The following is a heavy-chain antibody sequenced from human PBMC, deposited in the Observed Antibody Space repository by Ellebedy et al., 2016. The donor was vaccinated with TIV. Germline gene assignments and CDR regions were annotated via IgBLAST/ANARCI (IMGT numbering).Heavy chain of an antibody. CDR2: IIPFFRTI. Sequence: ASVKVSCKASGATFSSHAISWVRQAPAQGLEWMGAIIPFFRTIKYTQKLQGRVTITADESTSTAYMELSSLRSEDTAVYYCARENPETTVTDNWFEPWGQGSLVTVSS. CDR3: ARENPETTVTDNWFEP. CDR1: GATFSSHA. D-gene: IGHD4-11*01. J-gene: IGHJ5*02. V-gene: IGHV1-69*13.